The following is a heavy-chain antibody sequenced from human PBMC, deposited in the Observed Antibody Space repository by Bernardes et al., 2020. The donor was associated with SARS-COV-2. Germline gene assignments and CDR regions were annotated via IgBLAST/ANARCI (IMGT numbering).Heavy chain of an antibody. CDR3: AHARGSGNSPVFDY. CDR2: IYWDDDK. CDR1: GFSLSTTEVG. V-gene: IGHV2-5*02. Sequence: SGPTLVKPTQTLTLTCTFSGFSLSTTEVGVGWIRQTPGMALEWLALIYWDDDKRYSPSLKSRLTITKDTSKNQAVLTMTNMDPVDTATYYCAHARGSGNSPVFDYWRQGTLVTVSS. D-gene: IGHD6-19*01. J-gene: IGHJ4*02.